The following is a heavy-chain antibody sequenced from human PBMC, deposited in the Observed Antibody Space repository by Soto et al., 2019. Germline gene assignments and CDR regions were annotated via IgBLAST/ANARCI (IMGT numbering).Heavy chain of an antibody. V-gene: IGHV4-59*08. CDR1: GGSISSNY. D-gene: IGHD2-21*01. Sequence: QVQLQESGPGLVKPSETLSVTCTVSGGSISSNYWSWIRQPPGKGLEWIGDIYYSGSTNYNPSLNSRVTMSVGTSRKQFSLNLRSATAADTAVYYCARRVGMSGGFDIWGQGAKVTVSS. J-gene: IGHJ3*02. CDR3: ARRVGMSGGFDI. CDR2: IYYSGST.